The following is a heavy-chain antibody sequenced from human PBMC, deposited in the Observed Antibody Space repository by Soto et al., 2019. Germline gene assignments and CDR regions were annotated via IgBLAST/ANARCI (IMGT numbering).Heavy chain of an antibody. V-gene: IGHV4-59*01. CDR1: GCYISSYY. CDR3: ARISSVDPYGYVNGGLDV. Sequence: PSETLSLACKVSGCYISSYYWHWIRQSTGKGLEWIGYFYHSGNSNYNPSLKSRVTISVDTSKNQLSLSLRSVTAADTAVYFCARISSVDPYGYVNGGLDVWGQGTTVPVS. CDR2: FYHSGNS. D-gene: IGHD5-18*01. J-gene: IGHJ6*02.